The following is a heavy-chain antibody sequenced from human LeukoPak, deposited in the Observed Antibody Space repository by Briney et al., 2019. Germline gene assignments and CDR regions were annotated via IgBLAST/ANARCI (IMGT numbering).Heavy chain of an antibody. D-gene: IGHD6-19*01. Sequence: GGSLRLSCSTSGFTFSNYAVHWVRQAPGKGLEFVTLISHDGSNKFYSDSVKGRFTVSRDNSKSTLYLQMDSLRPEDTAVYYCARGNGPSSGWYELDYWGQGTLVTVSS. J-gene: IGHJ4*02. V-gene: IGHV3-30-3*01. CDR2: ISHDGSNK. CDR1: GFTFSNYA. CDR3: ARGNGPSSGWYELDY.